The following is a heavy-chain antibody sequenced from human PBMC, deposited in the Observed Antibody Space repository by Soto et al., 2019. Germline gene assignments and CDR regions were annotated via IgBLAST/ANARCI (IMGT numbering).Heavy chain of an antibody. Sequence: WESLNISCQGSGYSFTSYWIGRVRQMPGKGLERMGIIYPSDSDTRYSPSFQGQVTISADKSISTAYLQWSSLKASDTAMYYCAKAGAADNSNWFDPWGQGTLVTVSS. CDR3: AKAGAADNSNWFDP. CDR2: IYPSDSDT. V-gene: IGHV5-51*01. CDR1: GYSFTSYW. D-gene: IGHD6-13*01. J-gene: IGHJ5*02.